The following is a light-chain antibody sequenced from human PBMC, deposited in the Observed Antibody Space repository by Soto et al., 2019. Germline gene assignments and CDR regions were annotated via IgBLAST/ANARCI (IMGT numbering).Light chain of an antibody. Sequence: ALTQPASVSGSPGQSITISCTGTSSDVGGYNYVSWYQQHPGKAPKLMIYEVSNRPSGVSNRFSGSKSGNTASLTISGLQAEDEADYYCSSYTSSSTLVFGTGTKVTV. CDR1: SSDVGGYNY. CDR2: EVS. J-gene: IGLJ1*01. CDR3: SSYTSSSTLV. V-gene: IGLV2-14*01.